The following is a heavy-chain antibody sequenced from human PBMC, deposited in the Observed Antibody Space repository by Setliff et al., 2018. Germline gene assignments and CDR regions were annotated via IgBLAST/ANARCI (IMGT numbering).Heavy chain of an antibody. V-gene: IGHV3-7*01. D-gene: IGHD6-19*01. J-gene: IGHJ4*02. Sequence: GGSLRLSCATSGFIFSNYYMTWVRQAPGKGLEWVANIRQDASEKNYVESVKGRFTISRDNATNSLYLQMNSLRAEDTAVYYCARAFGSGWFWGQGTLVTVSS. CDR1: GFIFSNYY. CDR2: IRQDASEK. CDR3: ARAFGSGWF.